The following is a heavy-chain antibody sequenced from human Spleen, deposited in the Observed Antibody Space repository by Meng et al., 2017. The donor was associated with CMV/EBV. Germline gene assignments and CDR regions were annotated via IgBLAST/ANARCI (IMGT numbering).Heavy chain of an antibody. CDR3: AREGIEAFLAP. Sequence: SCYASGSPFTRYYMPWVRQAPGPGLEWMGWINPNSGGTTYAQKFQGRVTMTRDTSISTAYMELSRLRSDDTAVYYCAREGIEAFLAPWGQGTLVTVSS. V-gene: IGHV1-2*02. CDR1: GSPFTRYY. D-gene: IGHD6-13*01. J-gene: IGHJ5*02. CDR2: INPNSGGT.